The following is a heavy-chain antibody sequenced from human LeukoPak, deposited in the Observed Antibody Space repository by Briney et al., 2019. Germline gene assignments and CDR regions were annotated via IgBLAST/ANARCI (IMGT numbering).Heavy chain of an antibody. D-gene: IGHD2-21*01. V-gene: IGHV4-4*08. Sequence: PSETLSLTCTVSGGSISSYYWSWIRQPPGKGLEWIGTIYHSGSTYSNPSLKSRVTISLDTSKNQFSLNLSSMTAADTAVYYCARVGYYPDYYMDVWGKGTTVTVS. J-gene: IGHJ6*03. CDR3: ARVGYYPDYYMDV. CDR2: IYHSGST. CDR1: GGSISSYY.